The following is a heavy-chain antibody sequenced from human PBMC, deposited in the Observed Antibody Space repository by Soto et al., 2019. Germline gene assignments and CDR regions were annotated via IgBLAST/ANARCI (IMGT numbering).Heavy chain of an antibody. V-gene: IGHV3-21*06. CDR1: VFIFITYT. CDR2: ISGSGSYI. J-gene: IGHJ3*01. Sequence: GGAXGLSCAASVFIFITYTINVFGHDHGKGLEWVSSISGSGSYIYIEDSMKGRITISRQNAQNSVHLKMNSLRLEDKPVYYSARVGIPTDNDFDVCGQTTKV. D-gene: IGHD1-1*01. CDR3: ARVGIPTDNDFDV.